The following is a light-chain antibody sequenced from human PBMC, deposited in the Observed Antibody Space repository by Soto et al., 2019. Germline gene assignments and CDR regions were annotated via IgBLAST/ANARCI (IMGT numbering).Light chain of an antibody. CDR2: KAS. V-gene: IGKV1-5*03. Sequence: DIQMTQSPSTLSASVGDRVTITCRASQSISSWLAWYQQKPGKAPKLLIYKASSLESGAPSRFSGSGSGTEFTLTIRSLQPDDFATYYCQQYNSYSRTFGQGTKVEIK. J-gene: IGKJ1*01. CDR3: QQYNSYSRT. CDR1: QSISSW.